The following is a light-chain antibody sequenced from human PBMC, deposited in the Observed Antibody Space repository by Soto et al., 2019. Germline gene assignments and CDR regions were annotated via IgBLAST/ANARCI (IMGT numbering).Light chain of an antibody. Sequence: QAVVTQPPSASGPPGQWVTISCSGSSSNIGSNTVNWYQQLPGTAPKLLMYSHNQRPSGVPVRFSGSKSGTSASLAISGLQPEDEADYYCAAWDDSLNGVVFGGGTQPTVL. CDR3: AAWDDSLNGVV. J-gene: IGLJ2*01. V-gene: IGLV1-44*01. CDR1: SSNIGSNT. CDR2: SHN.